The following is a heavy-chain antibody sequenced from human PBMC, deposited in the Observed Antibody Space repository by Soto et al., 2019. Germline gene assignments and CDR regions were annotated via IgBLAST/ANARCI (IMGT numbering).Heavy chain of an antibody. CDR3: ARRSSSGQQYYYYYGMDV. J-gene: IGHJ6*02. D-gene: IGHD4-4*01. V-gene: IGHV1-18*01. CDR2: ISAYNGNT. Sequence: ASVKVSCKASGYTFTSYGISWVRQAPGQGLEWMGWISAYNGNTNYAQKLQGRVTMTTDTSTSTAYMELRSLRSDDTAVYYCARRSSSGQQYYYYYGMDVWGQGTTVTVSS. CDR1: GYTFTSYG.